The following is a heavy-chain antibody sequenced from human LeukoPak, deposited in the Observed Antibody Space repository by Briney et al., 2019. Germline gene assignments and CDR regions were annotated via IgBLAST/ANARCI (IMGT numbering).Heavy chain of an antibody. V-gene: IGHV3-7*03. CDR2: INHNGNVN. Sequence: GGSLRLSSAASGFTFSSYWMNWARQVPGKVLEWVASINHNGNVNYYVDSVKGRFTISRDNAKNSLYLQMSNLRAEDTAVYFCARGGGLDVWGQGATVTVSS. CDR1: GFTFSSYW. CDR3: ARGGGLDV. J-gene: IGHJ6*02. D-gene: IGHD3-16*01.